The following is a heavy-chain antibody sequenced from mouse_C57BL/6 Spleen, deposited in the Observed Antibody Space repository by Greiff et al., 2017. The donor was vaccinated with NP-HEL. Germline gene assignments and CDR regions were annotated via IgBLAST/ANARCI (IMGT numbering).Heavy chain of an antibody. J-gene: IGHJ1*03. V-gene: IGHV1-20*01. D-gene: IGHD2-3*01. Sequence: EVQRVESGPELVKPGDSVKISCKASGYSFTGYFMNWVMQSHGKSLEWIGRINPYNGDTFYNQKFKGKATLTVDKSSSTAHMELRSLTSEDSAVYYCARYDGYYVRYFDVWGTGTTVTVSS. CDR3: ARYDGYYVRYFDV. CDR2: INPYNGDT. CDR1: GYSFTGYF.